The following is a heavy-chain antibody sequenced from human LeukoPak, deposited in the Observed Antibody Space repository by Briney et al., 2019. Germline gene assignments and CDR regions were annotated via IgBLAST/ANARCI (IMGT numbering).Heavy chain of an antibody. Sequence: GGSLRLSCAASGFTFSSSAMSWVRQAPGKGLEWVSAISNNGGYTYYADSVQGRFTISRDNSKSTLCLQMNSLRAEDTAVYYCTRPESSSSLACDHWGQGTLVTVSS. V-gene: IGHV3-23*01. J-gene: IGHJ4*02. D-gene: IGHD2-2*01. CDR1: GFTFSSSA. CDR2: ISNNGGYT. CDR3: TRPESSSSLACDH.